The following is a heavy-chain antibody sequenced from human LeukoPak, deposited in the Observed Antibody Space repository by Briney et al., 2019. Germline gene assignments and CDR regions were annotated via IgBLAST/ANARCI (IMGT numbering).Heavy chain of an antibody. CDR3: ARAWGSGSYYDQYFDF. D-gene: IGHD3-10*01. V-gene: IGHV3-11*04. CDR1: GFTFSDYY. Sequence: GGSLRLSCVASGFTFSDYYMSWIRQAPGKGLEWVAYITSSGSSKNYADSVKGRFTISRDKSKNTLYLQMNSLRAEDTAVYYCARAWGSGSYYDQYFDFWGQGALVTVSS. CDR2: ITSSGSSK. J-gene: IGHJ4*02.